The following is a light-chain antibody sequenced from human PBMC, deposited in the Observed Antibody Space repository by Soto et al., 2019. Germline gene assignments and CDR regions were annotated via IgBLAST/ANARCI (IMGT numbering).Light chain of an antibody. CDR1: QGISSY. Sequence: DIQLTQSPSFLSASVGDRVTITCRARQGISSYLAWYQQKPGKAPKLLIYAASTLQSGVPSRFSGSGSGTEFTPTISSLQPEDFATYYCQQLNSYRVTFGPGTKVDIK. V-gene: IGKV1-9*01. CDR3: QQLNSYRVT. CDR2: AAS. J-gene: IGKJ3*01.